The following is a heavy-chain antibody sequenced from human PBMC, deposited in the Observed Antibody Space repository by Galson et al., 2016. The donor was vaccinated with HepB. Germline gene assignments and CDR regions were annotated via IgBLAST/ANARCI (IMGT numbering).Heavy chain of an antibody. CDR1: GFTFDDYA. V-gene: IGHV3-9*01. CDR3: AKDISGVIVGGGFDP. CDR2: ISWNSRDI. D-gene: IGHD3-16*02. J-gene: IGHJ5*02. Sequence: SLRLSCAASGFTFDDYAMHWVRQVPGKGLEWVSGISWNSRDIVYADSVKGRFTISRYDAKNSLYLQMNSLRTEDTAFYYCAKDISGVIVGGGFDPWGQGNLVTVSS.